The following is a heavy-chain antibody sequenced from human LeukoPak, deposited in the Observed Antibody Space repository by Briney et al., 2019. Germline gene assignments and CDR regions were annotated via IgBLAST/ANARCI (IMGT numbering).Heavy chain of an antibody. J-gene: IGHJ5*02. D-gene: IGHD1-7*01. V-gene: IGHV1-69*13. CDR1: GGTFSSYA. CDR2: IIPIFGTA. Sequence: GASVKVSCKASGGTFSSYAISWVRQAPGQGLEWMGGIIPIFGTANYAQKFQGRVTITADESTSTAHMELSSLRSEDTAVYYCASGRQTTGWFDPWGQGTLVTVSS. CDR3: ASGRQTTGWFDP.